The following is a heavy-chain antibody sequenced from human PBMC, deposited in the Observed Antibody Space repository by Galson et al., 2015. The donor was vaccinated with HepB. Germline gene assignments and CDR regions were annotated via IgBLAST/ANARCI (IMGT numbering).Heavy chain of an antibody. Sequence: SVKVSCKASGYTFTSYYMHWVRQAPGQGLEWMGIINPSGGSTSYAQKFQGRVTMTRDTSTSTVYMELSSLRSEDTAVYYCARVSGDYGPGHMLSFDYWGQGTLVTVSS. CDR3: ARVSGDYGPGHMLSFDY. CDR2: INPSGGST. V-gene: IGHV1-46*03. J-gene: IGHJ4*02. D-gene: IGHD3-16*01. CDR1: GYTFTSYY.